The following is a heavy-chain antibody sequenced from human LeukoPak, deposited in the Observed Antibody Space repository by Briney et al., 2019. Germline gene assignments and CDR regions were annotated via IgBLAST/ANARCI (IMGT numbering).Heavy chain of an antibody. Sequence: GESLNISCKASGYRFTSYWIGWVRQMPGKGLEWMGIIYPGDSDTRYSPSFQGQVTISADKSISTAYLQWSSLKASDTAMYYCARPEEHGDYVHDAFDIWGQGTMVTVSS. J-gene: IGHJ3*02. D-gene: IGHD4-17*01. CDR3: ARPEEHGDYVHDAFDI. V-gene: IGHV5-51*01. CDR1: GYRFTSYW. CDR2: IYPGDSDT.